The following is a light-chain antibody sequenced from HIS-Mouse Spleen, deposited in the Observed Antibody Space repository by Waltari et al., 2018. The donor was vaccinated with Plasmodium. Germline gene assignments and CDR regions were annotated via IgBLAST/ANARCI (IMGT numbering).Light chain of an antibody. V-gene: IGKV3-20*01. CDR3: QQYGSSPIN. CDR2: GAS. J-gene: IGKJ5*01. Sequence: EIVLTQSPGTLYLSPGERATLSCRASQSVSSSYLAWYQQKPGQAPRLLILGASSRATGIPDRFSGSGSGTDFTLTISRLEPEDFAVYYCQQYGSSPINFGQGTRLEIK. CDR1: QSVSSSY.